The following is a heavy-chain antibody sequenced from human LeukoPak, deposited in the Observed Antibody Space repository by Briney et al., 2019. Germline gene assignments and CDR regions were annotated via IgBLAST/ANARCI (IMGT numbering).Heavy chain of an antibody. J-gene: IGHJ4*02. CDR1: GGTFSSYA. Sequence: GASVKVSCKASGGTFSSYAISWVRQAPGQGLEWMGRIIPILSIANYAQKFQGRVTITADKSTSTAYMELSSLRSEDTAVYYCARAFTVTQTFDYWGQGTLVTVSS. V-gene: IGHV1-69*04. CDR3: ARAFTVTQTFDY. D-gene: IGHD4-11*01. CDR2: IIPILSIA.